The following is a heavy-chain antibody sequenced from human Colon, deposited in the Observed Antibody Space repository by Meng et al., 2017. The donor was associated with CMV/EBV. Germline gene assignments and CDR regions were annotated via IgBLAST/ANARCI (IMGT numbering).Heavy chain of an antibody. CDR3: ARVFPPIFGIVKNSFNWFDP. D-gene: IGHD3-3*01. J-gene: IGHJ5*02. V-gene: IGHV4-34*01. CDR2: INHSGST. CDR1: GGSFSGHY. Sequence: SETLSLTCAVYGGSFSGHYWTWIRQPPGKGLEWIGEINHSGSTNYNPSLKSRVTISVDTSVNQFSLKVSSVTAADTAVYYCARVFPPIFGIVKNSFNWFDPWGQGMLVTVSS.